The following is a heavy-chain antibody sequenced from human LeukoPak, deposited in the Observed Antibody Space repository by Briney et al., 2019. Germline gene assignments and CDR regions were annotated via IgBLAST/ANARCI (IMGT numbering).Heavy chain of an antibody. J-gene: IGHJ4*02. CDR3: AKSVTQVDY. D-gene: IGHD4-23*01. V-gene: IGHV3-23*01. Sequence: PGGSLRLSCAASGFTFSSYAMSWVRQAPGKGLEWVSAISGSGGGTYYADSVKGRFTISRDNSKNTLYLQMNGLGAEDTAVYYCAKSVTQVDYWGQGTLVTVSS. CDR2: ISGSGGGT. CDR1: GFTFSSYA.